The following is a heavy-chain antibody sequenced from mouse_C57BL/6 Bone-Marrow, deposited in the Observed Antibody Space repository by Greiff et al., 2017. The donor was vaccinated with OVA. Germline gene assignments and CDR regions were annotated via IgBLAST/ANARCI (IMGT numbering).Heavy chain of an antibody. CDR1: GFTFSSYA. CDR3: AREGGYPYNSNPY. J-gene: IGHJ2*01. D-gene: IGHD2-5*01. V-gene: IGHV5-4*01. Sequence: EVMLVESGGGLVKPGGSLKLSCAASGFTFSSYAMSWVRQTPEKRLEWVATISDGGSYTYYPDNVKGRFTISRDNAKNNLYLQMSHLKSEDTAMYYCAREGGYPYNSNPYWGQGTTLTVSS. CDR2: ISDGGSYT.